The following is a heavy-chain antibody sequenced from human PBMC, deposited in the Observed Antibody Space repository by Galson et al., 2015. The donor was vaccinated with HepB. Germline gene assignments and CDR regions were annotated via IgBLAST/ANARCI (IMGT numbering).Heavy chain of an antibody. D-gene: IGHD3-22*01. Sequence: SLRLSCAASGFPFSTYSMNWVRQAPGKGLEWVSYISISSNTIYYSDSVKGRFTVSRDNGKSSLYLQMNSLKTEDTAVYYCTTVLRSSSGYYALLPMEWGQGTLVTVSS. CDR3: TTVLRSSSGYYALLPME. CDR2: ISISSNTI. V-gene: IGHV3-48*01. CDR1: GFPFSTYS. J-gene: IGHJ4*02.